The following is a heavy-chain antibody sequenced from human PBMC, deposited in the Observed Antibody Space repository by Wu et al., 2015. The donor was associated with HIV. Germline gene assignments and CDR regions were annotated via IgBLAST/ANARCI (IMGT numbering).Heavy chain of an antibody. Sequence: QVQLVQSGAEVKKPGASVKVSCKTSGYILTGSYIHWMRQAPGQGLEWMGWINPNSGGTNYAQNFQGRITMTWDTSIRTAYMDLSRLTSDDTAVYFCARAVGWGHYITARKYYFDYWGQGTLVTVSS. V-gene: IGHV1-2*02. CDR1: GYILTGSY. CDR2: INPNSGGT. CDR3: ARAVGWGHYITARKYYFDY. D-gene: IGHD3-10*01. J-gene: IGHJ4*02.